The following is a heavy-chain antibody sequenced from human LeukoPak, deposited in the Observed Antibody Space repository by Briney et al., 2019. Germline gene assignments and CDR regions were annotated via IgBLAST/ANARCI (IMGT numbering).Heavy chain of an antibody. CDR1: GFTFSSYA. J-gene: IGHJ5*02. CDR2: ISYDGSNK. Sequence: GGSLRLSCAASGFTFSSYAMHWVRQAPGKGLEWVAVISYDGSNKYYADSVKGRFTISRDNSKNTLYLQMNSLRAEDTAVYYCARDRKGTPGYCSSTSCYSNWFDPWGQGTLVTVSS. D-gene: IGHD2-2*01. CDR3: ARDRKGTPGYCSSTSCYSNWFDP. V-gene: IGHV3-30-3*01.